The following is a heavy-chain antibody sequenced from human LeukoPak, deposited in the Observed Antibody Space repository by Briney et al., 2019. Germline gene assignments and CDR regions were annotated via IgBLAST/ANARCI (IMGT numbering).Heavy chain of an antibody. J-gene: IGHJ3*02. D-gene: IGHD2-21*02. CDR1: GGSFSGYY. Sequence: PSETLSLTCAVYGGSFSGYYWSWIRQPPGKGLEWIGEINHSGSTNYNPSLKSRVTMSVDTSKNQFSLKLSSVTAADTAVYYCAMPDLTYCGGDCYSSPAFDIWGQGTMVTVSS. V-gene: IGHV4-34*01. CDR3: AMPDLTYCGGDCYSSPAFDI. CDR2: INHSGST.